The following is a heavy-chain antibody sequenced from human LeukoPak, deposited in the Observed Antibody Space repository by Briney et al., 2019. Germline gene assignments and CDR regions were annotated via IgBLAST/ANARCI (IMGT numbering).Heavy chain of an antibody. CDR1: GFTFNSYW. CDR3: AKLIPTPLSPSDY. D-gene: IGHD3-10*01. V-gene: IGHV3-74*01. Sequence: GGSLRLSCATSGFTFNSYWMHWVRQAPGKGLAWVSYISTDGSSTYYADSVKGRFTISRDNTKNTVYLQMSSLKAEDTAVYYCAKLIPTPLSPSDYWGQGTLVTVSS. CDR2: ISTDGSST. J-gene: IGHJ4*02.